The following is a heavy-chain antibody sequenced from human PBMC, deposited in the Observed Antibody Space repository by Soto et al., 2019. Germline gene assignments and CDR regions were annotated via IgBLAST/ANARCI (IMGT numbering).Heavy chain of an antibody. CDR2: IIPILGIA. Sequence: QVQLVQSGAEVKKPGSSVKVSCKASGGTFSSYTISWVRQAPGQGLEWMGRIIPILGIANYAQKFQGRVTITADKSTSRAYMELSSLRSEDTAVYYCAREGPRDFEWLFPIRDWGQGTLVTVSS. D-gene: IGHD3-9*01. CDR1: GGTFSSYT. CDR3: AREGPRDFEWLFPIRD. V-gene: IGHV1-69*08. J-gene: IGHJ4*02.